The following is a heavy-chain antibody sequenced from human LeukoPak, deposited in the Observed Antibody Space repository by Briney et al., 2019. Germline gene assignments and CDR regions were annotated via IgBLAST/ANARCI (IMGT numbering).Heavy chain of an antibody. J-gene: IGHJ5*02. V-gene: IGHV1-46*01. Sequence: ASVKVSCKAFGYTFTSNYMHWVRQAPGQGPEWMGVISPSGGSTTYAQKFQGRVTLTRDMSTSTDYLELSRLRSDDTAVYYCARGVDPWGQGTLVTVSS. CDR3: ARGVDP. CDR1: GYTFTSNY. CDR2: ISPSGGST.